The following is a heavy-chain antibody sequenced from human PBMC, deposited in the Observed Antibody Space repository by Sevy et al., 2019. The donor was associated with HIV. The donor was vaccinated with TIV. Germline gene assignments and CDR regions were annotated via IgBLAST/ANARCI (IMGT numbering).Heavy chain of an antibody. J-gene: IGHJ3*02. Sequence: GGSLRLSCAASGFTFSRYGMHWVRQAPGKGLEWVAVIWNDRGNKHYADSVKVRFRISRDNTKNTLYLKMNSLRAADTAGYYCARLPNNDYDSSGSSGDDAFDIWGQGTMVTVSS. CDR1: GFTFSRYG. D-gene: IGHD3-22*01. CDR3: ARLPNNDYDSSGSSGDDAFDI. V-gene: IGHV3-33*01. CDR2: IWNDRGNK.